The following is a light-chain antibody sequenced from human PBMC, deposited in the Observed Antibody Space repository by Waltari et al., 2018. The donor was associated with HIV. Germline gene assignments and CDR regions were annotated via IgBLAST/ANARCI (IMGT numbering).Light chain of an antibody. V-gene: IGKV2-28*01. CDR1: QSLLQSNGYTY. Sequence: DIVLTQSPLSLPVTPGEPASISCRSSQSLLQSNGYTYLDWYLQRPGQSPQLLIYMGSHRASGVPDRFSGSGSGTVFTLKISRVEAEDVGVYYCMQALQTPPAFGQGTKLEIK. CDR2: MGS. J-gene: IGKJ2*01. CDR3: MQALQTPPA.